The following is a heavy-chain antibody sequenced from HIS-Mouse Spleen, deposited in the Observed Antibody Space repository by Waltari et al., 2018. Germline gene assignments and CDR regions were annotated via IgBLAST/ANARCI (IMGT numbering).Heavy chain of an antibody. CDR1: GGSISSSSYY. Sequence: QLQLQESGPGLVKPSETLSLTCTVSGGSISSSSYYWGWIRQPPGKGLEWIGSIYYSGSTSYNPSLKRRVTISVDTSKNQFSLKLSSVTAADTAVYYCARHEGQQLVTSLFDYWGQGTLVTVSS. D-gene: IGHD6-13*01. V-gene: IGHV4-39*01. CDR2: IYYSGST. J-gene: IGHJ4*02. CDR3: ARHEGQQLVTSLFDY.